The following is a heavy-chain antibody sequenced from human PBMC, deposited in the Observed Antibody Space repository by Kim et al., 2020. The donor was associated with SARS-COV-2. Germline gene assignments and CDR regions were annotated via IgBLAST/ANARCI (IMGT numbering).Heavy chain of an antibody. Sequence: NTGYAQKFQGRVTMTRNTSISTAYMELSSLRSEDTAVYYCACQTGEALDYWGQGTLVTVSS. CDR2: NT. CDR3: ACQTGEALDY. V-gene: IGHV1-8*01. D-gene: IGHD3-10*01. J-gene: IGHJ4*02.